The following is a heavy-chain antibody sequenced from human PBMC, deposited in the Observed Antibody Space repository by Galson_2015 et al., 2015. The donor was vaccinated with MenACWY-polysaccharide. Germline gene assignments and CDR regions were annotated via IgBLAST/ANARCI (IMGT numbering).Heavy chain of an antibody. CDR1: GFSLTTSGMG. V-gene: IGHV2-5*01. CDR2: IYWNDDR. Sequence: PALVKPTQTLTLTCTFSGFSLTTSGMGVAVGWIRQPPGKALEWLALIYWNDDRHYSPSLKSRLTITKDTSKNQVVLTMTNMDPGDAATYYCARSRGGMLIPFDYWGQGTLVTVFS. D-gene: IGHD3-16*01. CDR3: ARSRGGMLIPFDY. J-gene: IGHJ4*02.